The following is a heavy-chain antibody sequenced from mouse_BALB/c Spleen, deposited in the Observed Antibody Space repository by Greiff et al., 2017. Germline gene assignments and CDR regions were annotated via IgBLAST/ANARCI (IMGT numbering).Heavy chain of an antibody. Sequence: VQLKESGPGLVAPSQSLSITCTVSGFSLTSYGVHWVRQPPGKGLEWLGVIWAGGSTNYNSALMSRLSISKDNSKSQVFLKMNSLQTDDTAMYYCARDLGNPYFDVWGAGTTVTVSS. V-gene: IGHV2-9*02. J-gene: IGHJ1*01. CDR3: ARDLGNPYFDV. CDR1: GFSLTSYG. D-gene: IGHD2-1*01. CDR2: IWAGGST.